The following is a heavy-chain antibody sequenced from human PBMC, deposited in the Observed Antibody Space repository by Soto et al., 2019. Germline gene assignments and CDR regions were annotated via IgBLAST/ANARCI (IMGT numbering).Heavy chain of an antibody. V-gene: IGHV4-31*03. J-gene: IGHJ6*02. CDR1: GGSISSGGYY. D-gene: IGHD4-17*01. Sequence: PSETLSLTCTVSGGSISSGGYYWSWIRQHPGKGLEWIGEINHSGSTNYNPSLKSRVTISVDTSKNQFSLKLSSVTAADTAVYYCASLSTVTALGDVSYYYYYGMDVWGQGTTVTVSS. CDR2: INHSGST. CDR3: ASLSTVTALGDVSYYYYYGMDV.